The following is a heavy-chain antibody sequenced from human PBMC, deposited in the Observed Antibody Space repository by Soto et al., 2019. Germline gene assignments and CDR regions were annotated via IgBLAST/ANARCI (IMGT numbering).Heavy chain of an antibody. CDR2: ISYDGSNK. J-gene: IGHJ4*02. D-gene: IGHD3-10*01. CDR3: AKVAGSGPDY. Sequence: QVQLVESGGGVVQPGRSLRLSCAASGFTFSSYGMHWVRQAPGKGLEWVAVISYDGSNKYYADSVKGRFTISRDNSKNTLYRQMNSLRAEDTAVYYCAKVAGSGPDYWGQGTLVTVSS. V-gene: IGHV3-30*18. CDR1: GFTFSSYG.